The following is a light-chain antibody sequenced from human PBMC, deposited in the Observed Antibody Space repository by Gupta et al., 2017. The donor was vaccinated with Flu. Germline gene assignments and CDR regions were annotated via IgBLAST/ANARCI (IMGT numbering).Light chain of an antibody. J-gene: IGKJ1*01. Sequence: PTTLSVSPGERATLSCRASQSVSSKLAWYQQKPGQAPRLLIYDASTRATSIPARFSGSGSGTEFTLTIGSLQSEDFVVYYCQQYNDWPLTFGQGTKVEIK. V-gene: IGKV3-15*01. CDR3: QQYNDWPLT. CDR1: QSVSSK. CDR2: DAS.